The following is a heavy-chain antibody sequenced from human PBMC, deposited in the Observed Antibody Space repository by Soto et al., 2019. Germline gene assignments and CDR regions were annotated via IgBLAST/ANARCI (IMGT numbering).Heavy chain of an antibody. CDR1: GFTFSSYA. Sequence: GGSLRLSCAASGFTFSSYAMSWVRQAPGKGLEWVSAISGSGGSTYYADSVKGRFTISRDNSKNSLYLQMYSLRAEDSAVYYCARNTISAAGADYYGLDVWGQGTTVTVSS. V-gene: IGHV3-23*01. D-gene: IGHD6-13*01. CDR2: ISGSGGST. CDR3: ARNTISAAGADYYGLDV. J-gene: IGHJ6*02.